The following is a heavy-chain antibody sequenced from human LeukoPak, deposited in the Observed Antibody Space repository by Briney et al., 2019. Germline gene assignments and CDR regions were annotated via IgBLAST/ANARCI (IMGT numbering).Heavy chain of an antibody. D-gene: IGHD3-3*01. CDR3: AKGLRFLEWVKQIYYYYGMDV. Sequence: HSGGSLRLSCAASGFTFSSYAMSWVRQAPGKGLEWVSAISGSGGSTYYADSVKGRFTISRDNSKNTLYLQMNSLRAEDTAVYYCAKGLRFLEWVKQIYYYYGMDVWGQGTTVTVSS. J-gene: IGHJ6*02. CDR2: ISGSGGST. CDR1: GFTFSSYA. V-gene: IGHV3-23*01.